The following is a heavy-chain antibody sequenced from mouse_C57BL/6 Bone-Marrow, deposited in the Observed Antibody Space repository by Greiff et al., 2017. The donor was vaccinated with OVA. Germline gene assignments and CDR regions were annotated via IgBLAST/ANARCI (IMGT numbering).Heavy chain of an antibody. D-gene: IGHD2-12*01. V-gene: IGHV5-4*01. CDR3: ARDYTKNPYAMDY. Sequence: VQLKESGGGLVKPGGSLKLSCAASGFTFSSYAMYWVRQTPEKRLEWVATISDGGSYTYYPDNVKGRFTISRDNAKNNLYLQMSHLKSDDTAMYYCARDYTKNPYAMDYWGQGTSVTVSS. CDR1: GFTFSSYA. CDR2: ISDGGSYT. J-gene: IGHJ4*01.